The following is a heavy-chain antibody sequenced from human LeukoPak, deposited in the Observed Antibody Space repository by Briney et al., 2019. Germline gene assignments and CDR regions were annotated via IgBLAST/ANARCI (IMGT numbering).Heavy chain of an antibody. D-gene: IGHD3-22*01. V-gene: IGHV1-46*01. J-gene: IGHJ3*02. CDR2: INPSGGST. CDR1: GYTFTSYY. Sequence: ASVKVSCKASGYTFTSYYMHWVRQAPGQGLEWMGIINPSGGSTSYAQKFQGRVTMTRDTSTSTVYMELSSLRSEDTAVYYCARVGYYDSSGLPGAFDIWGQGTTVTVSS. CDR3: ARVGYYDSSGLPGAFDI.